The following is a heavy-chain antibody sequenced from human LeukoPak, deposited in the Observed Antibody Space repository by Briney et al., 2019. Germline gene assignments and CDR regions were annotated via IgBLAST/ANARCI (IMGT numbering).Heavy chain of an antibody. V-gene: IGHV3-23*01. CDR3: ANSGTLLDPSSSLSY. D-gene: IGHD6-13*01. J-gene: IGHJ4*02. CDR1: GFTSSNFA. CDR2: IGSDSGGI. Sequence: GGSLRLSCAASGFTSSNFAMIWVRQAPGKGLEWVSVIGSDSGGIHYTDSVKGRFTISRDNSKNTLYLQMNSLRAEDTAVYYCANSGTLLDPSSSLSYWGQGTLVTVSS.